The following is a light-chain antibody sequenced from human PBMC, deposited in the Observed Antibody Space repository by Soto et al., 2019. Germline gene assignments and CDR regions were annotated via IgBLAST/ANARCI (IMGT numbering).Light chain of an antibody. Sequence: ESVLTQSPGTLSLSPGERATLSCRASQSVSSSYLAWYQQKPGQAPRLLIYGASSRATGIPDRFSGSGSGTDFTLTISRLEPEDFAAYDCQQYGSSLPTFGGGTKVDIK. CDR1: QSVSSSY. V-gene: IGKV3-20*01. CDR3: QQYGSSLPT. CDR2: GAS. J-gene: IGKJ4*01.